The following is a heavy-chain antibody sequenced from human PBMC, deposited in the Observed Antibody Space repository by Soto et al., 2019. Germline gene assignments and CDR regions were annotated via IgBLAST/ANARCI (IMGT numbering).Heavy chain of an antibody. CDR3: ARWSYLDS. J-gene: IGHJ1*01. D-gene: IGHD3-10*01. V-gene: IGHV3-23*01. Sequence: GGSLRLSCAASGCSFGSYALSWVRQAPGKGLEWVSTISGSDGKTFYADSVKGRFSISRNTSQSTLSRQMNSLRADETAMYYCARWSYLDSWGQGTRVAVSS. CDR2: ISGSDGKT. CDR1: GCSFGSYA.